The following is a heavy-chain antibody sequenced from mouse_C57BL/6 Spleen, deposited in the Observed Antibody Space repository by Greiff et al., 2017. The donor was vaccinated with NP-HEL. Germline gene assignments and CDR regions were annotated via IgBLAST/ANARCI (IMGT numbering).Heavy chain of an antibody. CDR3: TRAGDCYDGDYYAMDY. Sequence: EVQRVESGDGLVKPGGSLKLSCAASGFTFSSYAMSWVRQTPEKRLEWVAYISSGGDYIYYADTVKGRFTISRDNARNTLYLQMSSLKSEDTAMYYCTRAGDCYDGDYYAMDYWGQGTSVTVSS. CDR1: GFTFSSYA. CDR2: ISSGGDYI. D-gene: IGHD2-12*01. V-gene: IGHV5-9-1*02. J-gene: IGHJ4*01.